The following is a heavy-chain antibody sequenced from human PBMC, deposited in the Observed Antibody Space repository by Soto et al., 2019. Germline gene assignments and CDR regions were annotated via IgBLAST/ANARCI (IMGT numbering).Heavy chain of an antibody. CDR1: GFTFSSYA. CDR3: AKDPTTVTRGYFDY. V-gene: IGHV3-23*01. J-gene: IGHJ4*02. Sequence: GGSLRLSCAASGFTFSSYAMTWVRQAPGKGLEWVSAISVSGDTTFYADSVKGRFTISRDNPKNTLYLQMNSLRAEDTAEYYCAKDPTTVTRGYFDYWGQGTLVTVS. D-gene: IGHD4-4*01. CDR2: ISVSGDTT.